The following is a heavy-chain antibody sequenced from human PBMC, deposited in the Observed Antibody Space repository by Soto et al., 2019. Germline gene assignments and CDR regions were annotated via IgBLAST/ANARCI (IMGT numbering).Heavy chain of an antibody. J-gene: IGHJ4*02. CDR1: GFTFSSYW. CDR3: ARDYCSATSCYGLFAY. D-gene: IGHD2-2*01. V-gene: IGHV3-74*01. Sequence: GGSLRLSCAASGFTFSSYWMHWVRQAPGKGLVWVSRINYDGSSTNYADSVKGRFTISRDNAKNTLYLQMNSLRAEDTAVYYCARDYCSATSCYGLFAYWGQGTLVTVSS. CDR2: INYDGSST.